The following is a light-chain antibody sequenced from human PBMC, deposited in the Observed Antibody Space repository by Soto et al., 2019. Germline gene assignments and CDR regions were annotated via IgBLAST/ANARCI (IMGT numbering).Light chain of an antibody. J-gene: IGLJ1*01. CDR3: QSYDSSLSGYV. V-gene: IGLV1-40*01. CDR1: SSNIGAGYD. Sequence: QSVLPRPRTVSGAPGPTCTNSCTGSSSNIGAGYDVHWYQQLPGTAPKLLIYGNSNRPSGVPDRFSGSKSGTSASLAITGLQAEDEADYYCQSYDSSLSGYVFGTGTKVTVL. CDR2: GNS.